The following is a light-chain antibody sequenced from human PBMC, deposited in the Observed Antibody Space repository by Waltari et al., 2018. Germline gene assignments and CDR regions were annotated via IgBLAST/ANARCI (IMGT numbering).Light chain of an antibody. Sequence: EIVMTQSPATLSVSPGERATLSCWASQSVSSDLAWYQHKPGQAPRLLIYGASTRATGIPATLRGSGSGTEFTLTISSLQSDDFAFYYCQQYSDWPQTFGQGTKVEIK. CDR1: QSVSSD. CDR3: QQYSDWPQT. J-gene: IGKJ1*01. V-gene: IGKV3-15*01. CDR2: GAS.